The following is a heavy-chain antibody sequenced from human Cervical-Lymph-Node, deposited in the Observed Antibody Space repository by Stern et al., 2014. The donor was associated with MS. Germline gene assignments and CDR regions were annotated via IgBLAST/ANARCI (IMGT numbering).Heavy chain of an antibody. CDR1: GYTFTNNW. Sequence: EVQLVESGAEVKKPGESLKISCKGSGYTFTNNWIAWVRQIPGKGLEWMGIIYPDDSDIRSSPSLQGRVTISAKKSIGTASLKGSSLKAADSAVYYCARPPPRRKWDDPNYGMDVWGQGTTVTVSS. V-gene: IGHV5-51*03. D-gene: IGHD1-1*01. CDR3: ARPPPRRKWDDPNYGMDV. J-gene: IGHJ6*02. CDR2: IYPDDSDI.